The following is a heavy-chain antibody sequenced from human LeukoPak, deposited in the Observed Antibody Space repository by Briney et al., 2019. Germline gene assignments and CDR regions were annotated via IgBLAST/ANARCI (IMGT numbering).Heavy chain of an antibody. CDR2: IYTSGST. D-gene: IGHD6-13*01. CDR3: ARHRVRQLAYFDY. CDR1: GGSISSYY. V-gene: IGHV4-4*09. J-gene: IGHJ4*02. Sequence: KPSETLSLTCTVSGGSISSYYWSWIRQPPGKGLEWIRYIYTSGSTNYNPSLKSRVTISVDTSKNQFSLKLSSVTAADTAVYYCARHRVRQLAYFDYWGQGTLVTVSS.